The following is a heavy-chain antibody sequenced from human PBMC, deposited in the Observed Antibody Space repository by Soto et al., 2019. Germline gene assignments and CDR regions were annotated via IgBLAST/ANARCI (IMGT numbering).Heavy chain of an antibody. Sequence: GESLKISCKGSGYSFTSYWIGWVRQLPGKGLEWMGIIYPGDFDTRYSPSFQGQVTISADKISNTAYLQWSSLKASDSAIYYCARQESLAMAGIDHWGQGNLVTVSS. J-gene: IGHJ4*02. CDR1: GYSFTSYW. D-gene: IGHD6-19*01. V-gene: IGHV5-51*01. CDR3: ARQESLAMAGIDH. CDR2: IYPGDFDT.